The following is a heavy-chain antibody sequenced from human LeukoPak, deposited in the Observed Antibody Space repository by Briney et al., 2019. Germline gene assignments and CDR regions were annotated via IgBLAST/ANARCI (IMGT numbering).Heavy chain of an antibody. J-gene: IGHJ3*02. CDR1: GFTFSSYS. D-gene: IGHD7-27*01. CDR3: ATGDSGAFDI. V-gene: IGHV3-48*01. Sequence: GGSLRLSCAAPGFTFSSYSMNWVRQAPGKGLEWVSYITSSSGTIYYTDSVKGRFTISRDTAKNSLYLQMNSLRAEDTAVYYCATGDSGAFDIWGQGTMVTVSS. CDR2: ITSSSGTI.